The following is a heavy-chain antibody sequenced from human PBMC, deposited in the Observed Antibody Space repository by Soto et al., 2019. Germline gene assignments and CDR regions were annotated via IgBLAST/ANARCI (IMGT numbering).Heavy chain of an antibody. V-gene: IGHV4-4*02. CDR3: ASSRPGIAAAGDNYYYYYMDV. CDR2: IYHSGST. Sequence: SETLSLTCAVSSGSISSSNWWSWVRPPPGKGLEWIGEIYHSGSTNYNPSLKSRVNISVDKFKNQFSLKLRSVTAADTAGYYCASSRPGIAAAGDNYYYYYMDVWGKGTTVTVSS. J-gene: IGHJ6*03. D-gene: IGHD6-13*01. CDR1: SGSISSSNW.